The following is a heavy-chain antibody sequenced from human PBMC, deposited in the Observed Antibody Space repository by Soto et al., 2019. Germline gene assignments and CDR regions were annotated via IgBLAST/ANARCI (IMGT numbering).Heavy chain of an antibody. CDR3: ARGRYGDY. CDR1: GYDFTTYG. V-gene: IGHV1-18*01. J-gene: IGHJ4*02. D-gene: IGHD1-1*01. CDR2: ISAHNGNT. Sequence: QVHLVQSGAEVKKSGASVKVSCKGSGYDFTTYGITWVRQAPGQGLEWMAWISAHNGNTDYAQKLQGRVTVTRDTSTGTAYMELRSLRPDDTAAYYCARGRYGDYWGQGALVTVSS.